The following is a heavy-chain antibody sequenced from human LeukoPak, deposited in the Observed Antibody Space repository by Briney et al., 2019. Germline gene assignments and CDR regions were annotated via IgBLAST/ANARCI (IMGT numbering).Heavy chain of an antibody. CDR1: GFTFSSYA. CDR3: ARAVSSGYSSFDY. V-gene: IGHV3-30-3*01. Sequence: GGSLRLSCAASGFTFSSYAMHWVRQAPGKGLEWVAVISYDGSDKYYADSVKGRFTISRDNSKNTLYLQMNSLRAEDTAVYYCARAVSSGYSSFDYWGQGTLVTVSS. J-gene: IGHJ4*02. CDR2: ISYDGSDK. D-gene: IGHD3-22*01.